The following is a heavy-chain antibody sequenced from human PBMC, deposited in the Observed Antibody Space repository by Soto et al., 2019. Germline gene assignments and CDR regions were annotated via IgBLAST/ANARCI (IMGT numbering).Heavy chain of an antibody. V-gene: IGHV3-23*01. CDR3: AKRTPYCSGGSCYTYYYYYYMDV. CDR2: ISGSGGST. CDR1: GFTFSSYA. J-gene: IGHJ6*03. Sequence: EVQLLESGGGLVQPGGSLRLSCAASGFTFSSYAMSWVRQAPGKGLEWVSAISGSGGSTYYADSVKGRFTISRDNSKTTLYLQMNSLRAEDTAVYYCAKRTPYCSGGSCYTYYYYYYMDVWGKGTTVTVSS. D-gene: IGHD2-15*01.